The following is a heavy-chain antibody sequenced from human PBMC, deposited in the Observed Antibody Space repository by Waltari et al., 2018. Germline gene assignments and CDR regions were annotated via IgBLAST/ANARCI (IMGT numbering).Heavy chain of an antibody. CDR1: GFTFSSYS. D-gene: IGHD6-6*01. CDR2: ISSSSSYI. Sequence: EVQLVESGGGLVKPGGSLRLSCAASGFTFSSYSMNWVRQAPGKGLEWVSSISSSSSYIYYADSVKGRFTISRDYAKNSLYLQMNSLRAEDTAVYYCARSGIAARNWFDPWGQGTLVTVSS. V-gene: IGHV3-21*01. CDR3: ARSGIAARNWFDP. J-gene: IGHJ5*02.